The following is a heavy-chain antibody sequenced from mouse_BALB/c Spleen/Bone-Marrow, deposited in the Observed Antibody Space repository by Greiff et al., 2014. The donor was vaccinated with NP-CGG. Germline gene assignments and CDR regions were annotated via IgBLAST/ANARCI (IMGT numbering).Heavy chain of an antibody. D-gene: IGHD2-4*01. V-gene: IGHV1-87*01. CDR1: GYTFTSYW. CDR2: IYFGDDDS. CDR3: AKEDYDYDDWFAY. J-gene: IGHJ3*01. Sequence: VQLQQSGAGLARPGASVKLSCKASGYTFTSYWMQWVKQRPGQGLEWIGAIYFGDDDSRYTQKFKGKATLTSDKSSSTAYMQLSSLVSEDSAVYYCAKEDYDYDDWFAYWGQGTLVTVSA.